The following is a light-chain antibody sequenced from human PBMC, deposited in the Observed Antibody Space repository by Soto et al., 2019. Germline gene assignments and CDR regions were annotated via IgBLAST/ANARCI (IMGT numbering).Light chain of an antibody. Sequence: DIVMTQSPDSLAVSLGERATINCKSSQSVLYSSNNKNYLAWYQQKPGQPPKLLIYWASTRESGVPDRFSGSGSGTDFTLTIRSLQAEDVAVYYCQQYYSTPRLTFGGGTTGDIK. CDR1: QSVLYSSNNKNY. CDR2: WAS. CDR3: QQYYSTPRLT. V-gene: IGKV4-1*01. J-gene: IGKJ4*01.